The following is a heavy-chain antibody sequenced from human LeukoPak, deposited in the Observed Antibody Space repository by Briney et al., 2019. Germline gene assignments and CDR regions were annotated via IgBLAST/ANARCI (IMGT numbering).Heavy chain of an antibody. CDR1: GGSISSSSYY. V-gene: IGHV4-39*01. D-gene: IGHD6-19*01. CDR2: IYYSGST. CDR3: ARGIAVAGSDY. Sequence: SETLSLTCTVSGGSISSSSYYWGWIRQPPGKGLEWIGSIYYSGSTYYNPSLKSRVTISVDTSKNQFSLKLSSVTAADTAVYYCARGIAVAGSDYWGQGTLVTVSS. J-gene: IGHJ4*02.